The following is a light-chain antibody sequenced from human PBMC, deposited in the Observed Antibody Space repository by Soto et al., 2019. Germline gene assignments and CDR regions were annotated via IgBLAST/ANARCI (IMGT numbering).Light chain of an antibody. V-gene: IGKV1-39*01. CDR1: QSISSY. CDR3: QQYYSYPLT. J-gene: IGKJ4*01. CDR2: AAS. Sequence: DIQMTQSPSTLSASVGDRVTITCRASQSISSYLNWYQQKPGKAPKLLIHAASTLQSGVPSRFSGSGSGTDFSLTISCLQSEDFATYYCQQYYSYPLTFGGGTKVDIK.